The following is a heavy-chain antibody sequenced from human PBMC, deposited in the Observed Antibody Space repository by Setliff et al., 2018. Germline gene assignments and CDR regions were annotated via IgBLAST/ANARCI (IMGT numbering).Heavy chain of an antibody. V-gene: IGHV1-8*02. CDR2: MNPNSGNK. Sequence: AEHVPCQDSGYTLPSYDINWVRQATGQGREWMGWMNPNSGNKCYAQKSQGRVPRTRNTSISTAYMELSSLRFEDTAVYDFARGLREYDLWSGYLLDYYYYGMDVWGQGTTVTVSS. CDR1: GYTLPSYD. J-gene: IGHJ6*02. D-gene: IGHD3-3*01. CDR3: ARGLREYDLWSGYLLDYYYYGMDV.